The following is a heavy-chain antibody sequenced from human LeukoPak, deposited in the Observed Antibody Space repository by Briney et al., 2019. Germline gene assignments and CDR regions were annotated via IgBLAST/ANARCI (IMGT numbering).Heavy chain of an antibody. CDR3: ARGDSDSSGYYYTGYFDY. CDR1: GGSISSGGYY. Sequence: SQTLSLTCTVSGGSISSGGYYWSWIRQHPGEGLEWIGYIYYSGSTYYNPSLKSRVTISVDTSKNQFSLKLSSVTAADTAVYYCARGDSDSSGYYYTGYFDYWGQGTLVTVSS. J-gene: IGHJ4*02. CDR2: IYYSGST. V-gene: IGHV4-31*03. D-gene: IGHD3-22*01.